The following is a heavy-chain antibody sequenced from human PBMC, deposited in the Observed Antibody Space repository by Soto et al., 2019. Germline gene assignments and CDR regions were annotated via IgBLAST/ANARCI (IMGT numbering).Heavy chain of an antibody. CDR1: GYSFTDYH. D-gene: IGHD2-8*01. J-gene: IGHJ6*01. V-gene: IGHV1-2*04. Sequence: SVKVSCKASGYSFTDYHIHWVRQAPGQGLEWLGRINPKSGGTSTAQKFQGWVTMTTDTSISTASMELTRLTSDDTAIYYCARGDSNDCSKGVCSSLYNHDMDVWGQGSPVTVSP. CDR3: ARGDSNDCSKGVCSSLYNHDMDV. CDR2: INPKSGGT.